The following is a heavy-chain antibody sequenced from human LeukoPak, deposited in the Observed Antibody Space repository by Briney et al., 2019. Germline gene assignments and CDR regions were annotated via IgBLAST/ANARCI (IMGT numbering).Heavy chain of an antibody. CDR2: MNPNSGNT. V-gene: IGHV1-8*02. CDR1: GYTFTSYY. Sequence: GASVKVSCKASGYTFTSYYMHWVRQATGQGLEWMGWMNPNSGNTGYAQKFQGRVTVTRNTSISTAYMELSSLRSEDTAVYYCARGPPYCSGGSCYSQLGYWGQGTLVTVSS. CDR3: ARGPPYCSGGSCYSQLGY. D-gene: IGHD2-15*01. J-gene: IGHJ4*02.